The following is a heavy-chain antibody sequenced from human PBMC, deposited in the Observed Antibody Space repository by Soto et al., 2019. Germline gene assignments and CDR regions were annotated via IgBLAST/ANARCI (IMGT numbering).Heavy chain of an antibody. J-gene: IGHJ4*02. CDR3: AKGLYSGSYFDY. Sequence: LRLSCAASGFTFSSYAMTWVRQAPEKGLEWVSAISGSGGSTYYADSVKGQFTISRDNSKNTLYLQMNSLRAEDTAVYYCAKGLYSGSYFDYWGQGTLVTVSS. D-gene: IGHD1-26*01. V-gene: IGHV3-23*01. CDR2: ISGSGGST. CDR1: GFTFSSYA.